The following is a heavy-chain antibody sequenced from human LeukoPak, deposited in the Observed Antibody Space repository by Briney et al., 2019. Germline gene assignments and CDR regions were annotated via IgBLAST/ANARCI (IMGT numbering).Heavy chain of an antibody. J-gene: IGHJ5*02. CDR3: AVSNWMDP. V-gene: IGHV3-74*01. Sequence: GGSLRLSCAASGFTFSSYAMSWVRQAPGKGLEWVSCISFDGSTTYADSVKGRFTISRDNAKNTVHLQMDSLTVEDTAVYYCAVSNWMDPWGQGTLVTVSS. CDR2: ISFDGST. CDR1: GFTFSSYA.